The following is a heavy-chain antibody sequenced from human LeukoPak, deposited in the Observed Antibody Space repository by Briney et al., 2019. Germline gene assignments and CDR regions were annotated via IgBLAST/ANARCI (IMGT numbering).Heavy chain of an antibody. CDR1: DGSISSSTYY. Sequence: SETLSLTCTVSDGSISSSTYYWGWIRQPPGKGLEWIGSIYYSGNTYSNPSLESRVTISVDTSKNQFSLKLSSVTAADTAVYYCARHRRPNSYSSGWADCWGQGTLVTVSS. CDR3: ARHRRPNSYSSGWADC. D-gene: IGHD6-19*01. J-gene: IGHJ4*02. V-gene: IGHV4-39*01. CDR2: IYYSGNT.